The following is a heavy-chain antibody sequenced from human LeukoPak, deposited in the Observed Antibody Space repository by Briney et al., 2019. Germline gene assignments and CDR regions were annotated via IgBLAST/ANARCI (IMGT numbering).Heavy chain of an antibody. CDR1: GGSISSSSYY. V-gene: IGHV4-39*07. CDR2: IYYSGST. CDR3: ARLPRTLDYGDYGDYYYGMDV. Sequence: SETLSLTCTVSGGSISSSSYYWGWIRQPPGKGLEWIGSIYYSGSTYYNPSLKSRVTISVDTSKNQFSLKLSSVTAADTAVYYCARLPRTLDYGDYGDYYYGMDVWGQGTTVTVSS. J-gene: IGHJ6*02. D-gene: IGHD4-17*01.